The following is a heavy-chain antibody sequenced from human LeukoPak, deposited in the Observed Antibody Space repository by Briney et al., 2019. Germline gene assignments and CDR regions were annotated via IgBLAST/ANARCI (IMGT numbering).Heavy chain of an antibody. CDR1: GDSVSSNSAT. CDR3: ARSPPSRLDFDY. CDR2: TYYRSKWYN. V-gene: IGHV6-1*01. Sequence: SQTLSLTCAISGDSVSSNSATWNWIRQSPSRGLEWLGRTYYRSKWYNDYAVSVKSRITINPDTSKNRFSLQLNSVTPEDTAVYYCARSPPSRLDFDYWGQGTLVTVSS. D-gene: IGHD1-1*01. J-gene: IGHJ4*02.